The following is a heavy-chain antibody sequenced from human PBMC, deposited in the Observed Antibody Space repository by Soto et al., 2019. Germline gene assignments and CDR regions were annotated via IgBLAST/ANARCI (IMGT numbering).Heavy chain of an antibody. CDR3: ARGVLF. J-gene: IGHJ2*01. Sequence: QVQLQESGPGLVKPSQTLSLTCTVSGASINSGGYYWSWIRQHPGKGLEWIGNIYYTGSTYYNPSLKSRVTISIDTSKNQFSLRLNSVTDADTAVYYCARGVLFWGRGTLVTVSS. CDR1: GASINSGGYY. CDR2: IYYTGST. V-gene: IGHV4-31*03.